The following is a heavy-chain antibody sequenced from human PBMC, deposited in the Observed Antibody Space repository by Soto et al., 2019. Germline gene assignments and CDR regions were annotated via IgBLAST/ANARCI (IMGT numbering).Heavy chain of an antibody. CDR3: ARDRGRTVTIYWFGT. Sequence: ASVKVSCKASGYTLTSYAMHWVHQAPGQRLEWMGWINAGNGNTKYSQKFQGRVTITRDTSASTAYMELSSLRSEDTAVYYCARDRGRTVTIYWFGTWGERTLVT. CDR1: GYTLTSYA. CDR2: INAGNGNT. V-gene: IGHV1-3*01. D-gene: IGHD4-17*01. J-gene: IGHJ5*02.